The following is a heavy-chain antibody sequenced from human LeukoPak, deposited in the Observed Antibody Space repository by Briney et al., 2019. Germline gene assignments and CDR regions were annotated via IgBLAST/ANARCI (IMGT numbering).Heavy chain of an antibody. Sequence: GASVKVSCKASGYTFTSYDINWVRQAPGQGLEWMGWMNPNSGNTGYAQKFQGRVTMTRNTSISTAYMELSSLRSEDTAVYYCARGVRGVISKWVATTYYYGMDVWGQGTTVTVSS. V-gene: IGHV1-8*02. D-gene: IGHD3-10*01. CDR3: ARGVRGVISKWVATTYYYGMDV. CDR2: MNPNSGNT. J-gene: IGHJ6*02. CDR1: GYTFTSYD.